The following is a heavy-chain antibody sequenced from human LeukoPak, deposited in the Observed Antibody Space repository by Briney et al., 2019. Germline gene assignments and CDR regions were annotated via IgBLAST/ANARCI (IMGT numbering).Heavy chain of an antibody. CDR3: ATDGGVNWGNWFDS. CDR1: GFTFSNYG. D-gene: IGHD3-16*01. CDR2: ISVSGGIA. V-gene: IGHV3-23*01. Sequence: GGSLRLSCAASGFTFSNYGMSWVRQAPGQGLEWVSTISVSGGIAYYADSVKGRFTISRDNSRSTLYLQMNSPRAEDTAEYYCATDGGVNWGNWFDSWGQGTLVTVSS. J-gene: IGHJ5*01.